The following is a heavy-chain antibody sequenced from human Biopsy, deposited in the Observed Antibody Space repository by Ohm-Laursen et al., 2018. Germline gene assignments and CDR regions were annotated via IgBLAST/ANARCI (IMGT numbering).Heavy chain of an antibody. CDR2: IYYSGNT. CDR1: GGSISDSTYH. D-gene: IGHD3-10*01. V-gene: IGHV4-39*01. CDR3: ARRIPDYGSGSYFDAFDI. J-gene: IGHJ3*02. Sequence: SDTLSLTCTVSGGSISDSTYHWGWIRQSPGKGLEWIGNIYYSGNTDYSPSLKSRVTISVDTSNNQFSLKLSSVTAADTAVYYCARRIPDYGSGSYFDAFDIWGRGTMVTVSS.